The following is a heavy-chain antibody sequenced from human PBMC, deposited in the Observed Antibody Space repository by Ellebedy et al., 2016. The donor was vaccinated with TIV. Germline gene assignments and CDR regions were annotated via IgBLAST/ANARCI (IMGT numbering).Heavy chain of an antibody. J-gene: IGHJ4*02. Sequence: GESLKISCAASGFTFNKYAMNWVRQAPGKGLEWVSAISGRGGSTYYADSVKGRFTISRDNSKNTLYLQMNSLRAEDTAVYYCARNVHYYDSSGYPHWGQGTLVTVSS. D-gene: IGHD3-22*01. CDR3: ARNVHYYDSSGYPH. CDR1: GFTFNKYA. V-gene: IGHV3-23*01. CDR2: ISGRGGST.